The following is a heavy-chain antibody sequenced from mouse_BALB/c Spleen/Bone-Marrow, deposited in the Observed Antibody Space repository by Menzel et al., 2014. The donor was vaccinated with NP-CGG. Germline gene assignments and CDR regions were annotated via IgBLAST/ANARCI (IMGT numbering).Heavy chain of an antibody. J-gene: IGHJ4*01. CDR2: INSGSSTI. V-gene: IGHV5-17*02. CDR1: GFTFSSFG. D-gene: IGHD1-1*01. Sequence: EVQLVESGGGLVQPGGSRKLSCAASGFTFSSFGMHWVRQAPEKGLEWVAYINSGSSTIYYADTVKGRFTISGDNPKNTLFVQMTSLRSEDTAMYYCVRHYNYAMDYWGQGTSVTVSS. CDR3: VRHYNYAMDY.